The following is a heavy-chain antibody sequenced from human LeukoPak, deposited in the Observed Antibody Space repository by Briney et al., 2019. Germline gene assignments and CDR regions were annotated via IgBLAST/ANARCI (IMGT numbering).Heavy chain of an antibody. D-gene: IGHD2-8*01. CDR2: INHSGST. CDR3: ARQRVEYCTNGVCYGFDY. Sequence: PSETLSLTCAVYGGSFSGYYWSWIRQPPGKGLEWIGEINHSGSTNYNPSLKSRVIISVDTSKNQLSLKLSSVTAADTAVYYCARQRVEYCTNGVCYGFDYWGQGTLVTVSS. V-gene: IGHV4-34*01. CDR1: GGSFSGYY. J-gene: IGHJ4*02.